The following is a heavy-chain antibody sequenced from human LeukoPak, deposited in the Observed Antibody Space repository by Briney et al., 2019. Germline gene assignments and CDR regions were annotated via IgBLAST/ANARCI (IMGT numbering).Heavy chain of an antibody. CDR2: ISAYNGNT. Sequence: ASVKVSCKASGYTFTSYGISWVRQAPGQGLEWMGWISAYNGNTNYAQKLQGRVTMTTDTSTSTAYMELRSLRSDDTAVYYCARHGSGSYYNLPTDYWGQGNLVTVSS. J-gene: IGHJ4*02. V-gene: IGHV1-18*01. CDR3: ARHGSGSYYNLPTDY. CDR1: GYTFTSYG. D-gene: IGHD3-10*01.